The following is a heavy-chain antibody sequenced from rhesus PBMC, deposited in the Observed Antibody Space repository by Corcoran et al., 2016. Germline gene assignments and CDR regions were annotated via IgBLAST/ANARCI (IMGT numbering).Heavy chain of an antibody. V-gene: IGHV4-122*02. J-gene: IGHJ4*01. Sequence: HVQLQESVPGLVKPSETLYLTCAVSGCSISSVYFSLSWIRQPPGKGLEWIGYSTYRGSTSYNPVLNSRVTISRDTSKNQFSLKLSALTAADTAVYYCARERGYSGFDYWGQGVLVTVSS. CDR2: STYRGST. CDR1: GCSISSVYFS. CDR3: ARERGYSGFDY. D-gene: IGHD5-42*01.